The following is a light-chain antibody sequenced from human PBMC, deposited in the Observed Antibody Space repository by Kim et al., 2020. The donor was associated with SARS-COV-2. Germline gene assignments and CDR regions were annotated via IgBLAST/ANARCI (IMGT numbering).Light chain of an antibody. V-gene: IGLV3-1*01. Sequence: VAPGQTASITCAGDKLGDKYACWYQQKPGQSPVLVIYRDTKRPSGIPERFSGSNSGNTATLTISGTQAMDEADYYCQAWDSSTWVFGGGTQLTVL. CDR3: QAWDSSTWV. CDR2: RDT. CDR1: KLGDKY. J-gene: IGLJ3*02.